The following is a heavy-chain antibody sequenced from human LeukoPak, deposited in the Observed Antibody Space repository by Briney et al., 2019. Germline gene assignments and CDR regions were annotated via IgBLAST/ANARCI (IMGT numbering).Heavy chain of an antibody. Sequence: SETLSLTCTVSGGSISSSPYYWGWIRQPPGKGLEWIGSIYYSGTTHYNPSLKSRVTISVDTSKNQFSLKLSSVTAADTAVYYCAKDYYDSNGLDYWGQGTLVTVSS. CDR2: IYYSGTT. CDR3: AKDYYDSNGLDY. D-gene: IGHD3-22*01. CDR1: GGSISSSPYY. V-gene: IGHV4-39*07. J-gene: IGHJ4*02.